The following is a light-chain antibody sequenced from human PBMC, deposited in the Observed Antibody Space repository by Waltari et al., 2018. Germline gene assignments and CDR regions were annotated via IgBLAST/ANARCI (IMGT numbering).Light chain of an antibody. V-gene: IGLV8-61*01. CDR3: ALYMGSGIWV. J-gene: IGLJ3*02. CDR1: SGSLSTTSY. Sequence: QTVVTQAPSLSVSPGGTVTLTCDLSSGSLSTTSYATWYQQTPGQAPRTLVYKANARSSGVPDRFSGSILGNTAALTITGAQADDESDYYCALYMGSGIWVFGGGTRLTVL. CDR2: KAN.